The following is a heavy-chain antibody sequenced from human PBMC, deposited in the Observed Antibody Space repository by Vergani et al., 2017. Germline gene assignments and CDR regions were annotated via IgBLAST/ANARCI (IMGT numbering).Heavy chain of an antibody. Sequence: QVQLQQWGAGLLKPSETLSLTCAVYGGSFSGYYWSWIRQPPGKGLEWIGEINHSGSTNYNPYLKSRVNISVDTSKNQFSLKLSSVTAADTAVYYCARDISHDYVFDPDSKPNWFDPWGQGTLVAVSS. CDR3: ARDISHDYVFDPDSKPNWFDP. D-gene: IGHD3-3*02. J-gene: IGHJ5*02. V-gene: IGHV4-34*01. CDR2: INHSGST. CDR1: GGSFSGYY.